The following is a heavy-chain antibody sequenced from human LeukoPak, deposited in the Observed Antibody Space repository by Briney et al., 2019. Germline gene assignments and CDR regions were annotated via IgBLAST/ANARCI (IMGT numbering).Heavy chain of an antibody. CDR2: IYTSGST. V-gene: IGHV4-61*02. CDR3: ARVRGRGYSGYVRAFDI. J-gene: IGHJ3*02. D-gene: IGHD5-12*01. Sequence: SETLSLTCTVSGGSISSSSYYWSWIRQPAGKGLEWIGRIYTSGSTNYNPSLKSRVTMSVDTSKGQFSLKLRSVTAADTAVYYCARVRGRGYSGYVRAFDIWGQGTMVTVSS. CDR1: GGSISSSSYY.